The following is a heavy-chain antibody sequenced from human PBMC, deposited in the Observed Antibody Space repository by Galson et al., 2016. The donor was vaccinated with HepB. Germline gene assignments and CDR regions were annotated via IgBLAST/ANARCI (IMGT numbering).Heavy chain of an antibody. V-gene: IGHV3-23*01. CDR2: ITRSGDAT. J-gene: IGHJ4*02. CDR1: GFSFSNSG. CDR3: VKVGGGVIVPLYDY. D-gene: IGHD3-16*02. Sequence: SLRLSCAASGFSFSNSGMSWVRQAPGRGLEWVSGITRSGDATHYADFVKGRFTISRDNSKNTLYLQMHSLRAEDTAVYYCVKVGGGVIVPLYDYWGQGTLVTVSS.